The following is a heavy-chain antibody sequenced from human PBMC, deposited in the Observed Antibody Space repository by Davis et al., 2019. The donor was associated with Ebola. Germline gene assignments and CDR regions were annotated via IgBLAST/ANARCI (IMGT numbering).Heavy chain of an antibody. D-gene: IGHD7-27*01. V-gene: IGHV3-23*03. CDR2: THGGGSST. Sequence: PGGSLTLSCEASGFCFSNVDMNWVRQAPGKVTEWVSFTHGGGSSTSYADSVKGRFSLSRDNSKNTLYLEMNSLRVEDTAVYYCLGDPNWAFGYWGQGNLVTVSS. CDR3: LGDPNWAFGY. CDR1: GFCFSNVD. J-gene: IGHJ4*02.